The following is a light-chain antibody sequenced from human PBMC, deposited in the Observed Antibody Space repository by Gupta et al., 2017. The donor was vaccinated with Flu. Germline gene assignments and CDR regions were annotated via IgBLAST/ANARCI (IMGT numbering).Light chain of an antibody. Sequence: DILCTQSPATLSLSPGERATLSRRGSQSVSSYLAWYQQKPGRAPRLLIYDASNRASGIPARFSGSGSGTDFSLTISSLDPEDFAVYCCQQCGDGGGTFGGGTKVEIK. CDR2: DAS. V-gene: IGKV3-11*01. CDR1: QSVSSY. CDR3: QQCGDGGGT. J-gene: IGKJ4*01.